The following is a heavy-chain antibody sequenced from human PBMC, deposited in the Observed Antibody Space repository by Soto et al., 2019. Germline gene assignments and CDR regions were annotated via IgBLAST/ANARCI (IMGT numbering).Heavy chain of an antibody. CDR2: IYWNDDK. J-gene: IGHJ4*02. D-gene: IGHD3-22*01. CDR1: GFSLSTSGVG. CDR3: AHRAYYYDSSGYYPGDFDY. Sequence: QITLKESGPTLVNPTQTLTLTCTFSGFSLSTSGVGVGWIRQPPGKALEWLALIYWNDDKRYSPSLKSRLTITKDTSKNQVVLTMTNMDPVDTATYYCAHRAYYYDSSGYYPGDFDYWGQGTLVTVSS. V-gene: IGHV2-5*01.